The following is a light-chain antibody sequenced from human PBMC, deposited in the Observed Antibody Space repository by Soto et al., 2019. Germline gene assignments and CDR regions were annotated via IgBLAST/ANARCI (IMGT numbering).Light chain of an antibody. CDR3: AAYAGSRV. V-gene: IGLV2-8*01. Sequence: QAVVTQPPSASGSPGPSVALSCTGTSSDVGGNNYVSWYQQYPGRAPKLLIYEVSKRPSGVPGRFSGSKSGNTASLTVSGLQAEDEADYYCAAYAGSRVFGGGTKLTVL. J-gene: IGLJ3*02. CDR1: SSDVGGNNY. CDR2: EVS.